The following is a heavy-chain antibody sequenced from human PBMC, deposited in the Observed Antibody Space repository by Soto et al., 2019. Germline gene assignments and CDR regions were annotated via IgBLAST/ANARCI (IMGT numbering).Heavy chain of an antibody. J-gene: IGHJ4*02. CDR1: GGSISSGGYY. CDR3: ARGGYSYGWPFDY. CDR2: IYYSGST. Sequence: SETLSLTCTVSGGSISSGGYYWSWIRQHPGKGLEWIGYIYYSGSTYHNPSLKSRVTISVDTSKNQFSLKLSSVTAADTAVYYCARGGYSYGWPFDYWGQGTLVTVSS. D-gene: IGHD5-18*01. V-gene: IGHV4-31*03.